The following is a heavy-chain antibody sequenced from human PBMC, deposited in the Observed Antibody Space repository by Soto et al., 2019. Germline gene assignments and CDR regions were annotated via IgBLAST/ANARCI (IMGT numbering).Heavy chain of an antibody. D-gene: IGHD5-12*01. Sequence: PSETLSLTCTVSGGSISSYYWSWIRQPPGKGLEWIGYIYYSGSTNYNPSLKSRVTISVDTSKNQFSLKLSSVTAADTAVYYCARGSYDDYYGMDVWGQGTTVTVSS. CDR1: GGSISSYY. J-gene: IGHJ6*02. CDR3: ARGSYDDYYGMDV. CDR2: IYYSGST. V-gene: IGHV4-59*01.